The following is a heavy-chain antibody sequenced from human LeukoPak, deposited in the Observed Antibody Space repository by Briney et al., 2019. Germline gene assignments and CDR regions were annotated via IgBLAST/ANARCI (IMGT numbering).Heavy chain of an antibody. CDR3: AKPVGAGLDAFDI. CDR1: GFIFRDYG. Sequence: GGSLRLSCAASGFIFRDYGMHWVRQAPSKGLEWVAFIRSDGSNKYYADSVKGRFTFSRDNSKNTLYLQMNSLRAEDTAVYYCAKPVGAGLDAFDIWGQGTMVIVSS. V-gene: IGHV3-30*02. CDR2: IRSDGSNK. D-gene: IGHD1-26*01. J-gene: IGHJ3*02.